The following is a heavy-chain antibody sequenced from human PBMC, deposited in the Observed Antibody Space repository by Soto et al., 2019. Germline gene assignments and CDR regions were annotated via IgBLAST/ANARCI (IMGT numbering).Heavy chain of an antibody. CDR2: IYYSGST. CDR1: GGSISSSSYY. Sequence: QLQLQESGPGLVKPSETLSLTCTVSGGSISSSSYYWGWIRQPPGKGLEWIGSIYYSGSTYYNPSLKSRVTISVDTSKNQFSLKLSSVTAADTAVYYCAIVRWSPAGFDPWGQGTLVTVSS. J-gene: IGHJ5*02. CDR3: AIVRWSPAGFDP. V-gene: IGHV4-39*01. D-gene: IGHD2-15*01.